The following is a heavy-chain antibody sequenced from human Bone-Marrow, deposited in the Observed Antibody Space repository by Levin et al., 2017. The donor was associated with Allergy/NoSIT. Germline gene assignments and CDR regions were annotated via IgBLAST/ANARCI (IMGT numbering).Heavy chain of an antibody. J-gene: IGHJ5*02. V-gene: IGHV4-39*01. CDR3: ARLGLVYDILTGYHNNWFDP. CDR1: GGSISSSSYY. D-gene: IGHD3-9*01. Sequence: SETLSLTCTVSGGSISSSSYYWGWIRQPPGKGLEWIGSIYYSGSTYYNPSLKSRVTISVDTSKNQFSLKLSSVTAADTAVYYCARLGLVYDILTGYHNNWFDPWGQGTLVTVSS. CDR2: IYYSGST.